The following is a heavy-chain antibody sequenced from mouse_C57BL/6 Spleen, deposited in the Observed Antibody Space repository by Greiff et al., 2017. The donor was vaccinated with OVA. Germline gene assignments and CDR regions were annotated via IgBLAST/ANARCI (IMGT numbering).Heavy chain of an antibody. CDR2: IYWDDDK. V-gene: IGHV8-12*01. D-gene: IGHD1-1*01. CDR1: GFSLSTSGMG. J-gene: IGHJ1*03. Sequence: QVTLKESGPGILQSSQTLSLTCSFSGFSLSTSGMGVSWIRQPSGKGLEWLAHIYWDDDKRYNPSLKSRLTISKDTSRNQVFLKLTSVDTADTATYYCARRGFITTVVATRYFDVWGTGTTVTVSS. CDR3: ARRGFITTVVATRYFDV.